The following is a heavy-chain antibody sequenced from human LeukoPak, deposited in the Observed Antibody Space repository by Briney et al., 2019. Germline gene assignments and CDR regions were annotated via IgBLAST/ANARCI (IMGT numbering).Heavy chain of an antibody. CDR2: ISCNSGSI. J-gene: IGHJ4*02. CDR3: AKDIGSIAAAGTVFDY. V-gene: IGHV3-9*03. CDR1: GFTFDDYA. D-gene: IGHD6-13*01. Sequence: GGSLRLSCAASGFTFDDYAVHWVRQAPGKGLEWVSGISCNSGSIGYADSVKGRFTISRDNAKNSLYLQMNSLRAEDMALYYCAKDIGSIAAAGTVFDYWGQGTLVTVSS.